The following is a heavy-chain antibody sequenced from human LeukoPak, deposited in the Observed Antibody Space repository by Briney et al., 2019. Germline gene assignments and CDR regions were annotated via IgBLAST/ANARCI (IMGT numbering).Heavy chain of an antibody. D-gene: IGHD3-22*01. V-gene: IGHV3-49*04. CDR1: GFTFSSYA. CDR2: IRSKAYGGTT. Sequence: GGSLRLSCAASGFTFSSYAASWVRQAPGKGLEWVGFIRSKAYGGTTEYAASVKGRFTISRDDSKSIAYLQMNSLRAEDTAMYYCARSIPRYDGSAYYPDYWGQGTLVTVSS. CDR3: ARSIPRYDGSAYYPDY. J-gene: IGHJ4*02.